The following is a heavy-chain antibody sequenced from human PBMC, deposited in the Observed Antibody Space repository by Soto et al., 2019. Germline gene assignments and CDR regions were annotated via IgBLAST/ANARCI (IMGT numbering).Heavy chain of an antibody. D-gene: IGHD3-10*01. J-gene: IGHJ3*02. CDR2: IWYDGSNK. CDR1: GFTFSSYG. Sequence: GGSLRLSCAASGFTFSSYGMHWVRQAPGKGLEWVAFIWYDGSNKYYADSVKGRFTISRDNSKNTLYLQMNSLRAEDTAVYYCARDPYSITMVRGVLGAFDIWGQGTMVTVSS. V-gene: IGHV3-33*01. CDR3: ARDPYSITMVRGVLGAFDI.